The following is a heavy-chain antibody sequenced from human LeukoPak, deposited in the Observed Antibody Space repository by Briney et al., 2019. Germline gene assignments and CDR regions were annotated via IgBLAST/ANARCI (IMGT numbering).Heavy chain of an antibody. Sequence: SETLSLTCTVSGGSLSPYYWGWIRQPPGKGLEWIGSIYYSGSTYYNPSLKSRVTISVDTSKNQFSLKLSSVTAADTAVYYCARRDYDSSGYWVRGAFDIWGQGTMVTVSS. CDR1: GGSLSPYY. CDR3: ARRDYDSSGYWVRGAFDI. J-gene: IGHJ3*02. D-gene: IGHD3-22*01. V-gene: IGHV4-39*01. CDR2: IYYSGST.